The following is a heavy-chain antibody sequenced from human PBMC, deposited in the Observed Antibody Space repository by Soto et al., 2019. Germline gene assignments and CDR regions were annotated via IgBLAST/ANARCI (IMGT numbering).Heavy chain of an antibody. CDR1: GFTVSSNY. CDR2: IYSGGST. V-gene: IGHV3-66*01. CDR3: ARGRSEGDY. Sequence: EVQLVESGGGLVQPGGSLRLSCEASGFTVSSNYMSWVRQAPGKGLEWVSVIYSGGSTYYADSVKGRLTISRDNSKTPLYLQMNSLRAEYTAVYYCARGRSEGDYWGQGTLVTVSS. J-gene: IGHJ4*02.